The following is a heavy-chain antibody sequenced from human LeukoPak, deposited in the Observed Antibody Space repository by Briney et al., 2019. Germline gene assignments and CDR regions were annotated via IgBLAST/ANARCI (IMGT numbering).Heavy chain of an antibody. CDR2: ISGSGRSI. V-gene: IGHV3-23*01. CDR1: GFTFSSYA. Sequence: GGSLRLPCAASGFTFSSYAMSWVRQAPGKGLEWVSSISGSGRSIYYADSVKSRFTISRDSSKNTLYLQMNSLRAEDTAVYYCAKTTAVATPPLYFQNWGQGTLVTVSS. D-gene: IGHD4-23*01. CDR3: AKTTAVATPPLYFQN. J-gene: IGHJ1*01.